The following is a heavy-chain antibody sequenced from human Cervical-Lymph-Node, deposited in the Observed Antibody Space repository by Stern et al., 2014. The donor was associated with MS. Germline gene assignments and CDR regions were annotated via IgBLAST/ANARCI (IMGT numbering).Heavy chain of an antibody. Sequence: VQLEESGPGLVKPSGTLSLTCAVSGGSISSSNWWSWVRQPPGKGLEWIGGIYHRGSTNYNPSLKSRVTISVDKSKNQFPLKLSSVTAADTAVYYCARVIDGYNPYYFDYWGQGTLVTVSS. CDR3: ARVIDGYNPYYFDY. V-gene: IGHV4-4*02. J-gene: IGHJ4*02. D-gene: IGHD5-24*01. CDR1: GGSISSSNW. CDR2: IYHRGST.